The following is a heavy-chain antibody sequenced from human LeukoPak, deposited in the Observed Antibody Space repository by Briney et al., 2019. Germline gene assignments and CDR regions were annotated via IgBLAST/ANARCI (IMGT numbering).Heavy chain of an antibody. V-gene: IGHV3-33*06. CDR2: IWSDGSNK. CDR1: GFTFSTYG. D-gene: IGHD5-12*01. CDR3: AKRSGYDSAYFDY. J-gene: IGHJ4*02. Sequence: GGSLRLSCAASGFTFSTYGMHWVRQAPGKGLEWVAVIWSDGSNKYYADSVKGRFTISRDNSKNTLYLQMNSLRAEDTAVYYCAKRSGYDSAYFDYWGQGTLVTVSS.